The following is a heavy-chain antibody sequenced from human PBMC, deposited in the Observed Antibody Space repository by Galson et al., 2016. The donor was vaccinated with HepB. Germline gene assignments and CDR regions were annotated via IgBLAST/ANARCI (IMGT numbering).Heavy chain of an antibody. CDR3: VQGSTAPAV. J-gene: IGHJ6*04. CDR1: GFSFSRYW. Sequence: SLRLSCAASGFSFSRYWMAWVRQAPGKGLEWVGNIRADGTANDYVGSVKGRFTMSRDNSKNTLSLQMNSLTADDTAIYYCVQGSTAPAVWGKGTTVTVSS. V-gene: IGHV3-7*03. CDR2: IRADGTAN. D-gene: IGHD1-26*01.